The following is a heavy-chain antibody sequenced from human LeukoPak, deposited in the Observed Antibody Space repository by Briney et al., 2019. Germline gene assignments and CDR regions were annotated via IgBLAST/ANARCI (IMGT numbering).Heavy chain of an antibody. CDR1: GGSLSSSDHY. V-gene: IGHV4-30-4*01. D-gene: IGHD6-13*01. Sequence: SETLSLTCTVSGGSLSSSDHYWSWIRQPPGKGLAWIAYIYYSGTAYYNPSLKSRVSISVDTSKNQFSLKLSSVTAADTAVYYCARGDSSSWSFKIWGQGTLVTVSS. J-gene: IGHJ4*02. CDR3: ARGDSSSWSFKI. CDR2: IYYSGTA.